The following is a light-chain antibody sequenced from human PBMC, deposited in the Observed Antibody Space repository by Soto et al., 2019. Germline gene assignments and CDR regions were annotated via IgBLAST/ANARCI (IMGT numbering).Light chain of an antibody. CDR2: EVS. CDR3: QQRTYGKVT. J-gene: IGKJ5*01. V-gene: IGKV3D-20*02. CDR1: QSVRSSY. Sequence: EIVMTQSPATLSVSPGERATLSCGASQSVRSSYLAWYQQKPGQAPRLLRYEVSNRATGSPARFSGSGSGTDFTLTISSLEPEDFAIYYCQQRTYGKVTFGQGTRLEIK.